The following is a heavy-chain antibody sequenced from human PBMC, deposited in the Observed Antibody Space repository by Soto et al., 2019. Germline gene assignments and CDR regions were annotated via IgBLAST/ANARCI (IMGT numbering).Heavy chain of an antibody. Sequence: SETLSLTCAVYGGSFSGYYWSWIRQPPGKGLEWIGEINHSGSTNYNPSLKSRVTISVDASKNQFSLKLSSVTAADTAVYYCARGMGAENTFYYYYGMDVWGQGTKVT. CDR3: ARGMGAENTFYYYYGMDV. CDR2: INHSGST. D-gene: IGHD3-16*01. V-gene: IGHV4-34*01. J-gene: IGHJ6*02. CDR1: GGSFSGYY.